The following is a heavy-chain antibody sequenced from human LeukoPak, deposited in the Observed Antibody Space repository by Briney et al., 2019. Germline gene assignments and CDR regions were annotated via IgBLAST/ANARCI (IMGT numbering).Heavy chain of an antibody. Sequence: PGGSLRVSCAASGFTFSSYAMHWVRQAPGKGLEWVAVISYEGSNKYYADSVKGRFTISRDNSKNTLYLQKNSLRAEDTAVYYCAREYGDYVFDYWGQGTLVTVSS. D-gene: IGHD4-17*01. J-gene: IGHJ4*02. CDR3: AREYGDYVFDY. CDR2: ISYEGSNK. V-gene: IGHV3-30-3*01. CDR1: GFTFSSYA.